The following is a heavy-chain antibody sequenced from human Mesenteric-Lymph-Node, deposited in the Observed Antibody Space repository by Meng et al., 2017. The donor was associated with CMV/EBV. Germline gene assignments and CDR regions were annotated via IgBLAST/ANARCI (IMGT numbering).Heavy chain of an antibody. CDR2: IRYDGSNK. Sequence: GESLKISCAASGFTFSNAWMNWVRPAPGKGLEWVAFIRYDGSNKYYADSVKGRFTISRDNSKNTLYLQMNSLRAEDTAVYYCAKDVAIAAAGKGGTDYYYCGMDVWGQGTTVTVSS. CDR3: AKDVAIAAAGKGGTDYYYCGMDV. J-gene: IGHJ6*02. CDR1: GFTFSNAW. D-gene: IGHD6-13*01. V-gene: IGHV3-30*02.